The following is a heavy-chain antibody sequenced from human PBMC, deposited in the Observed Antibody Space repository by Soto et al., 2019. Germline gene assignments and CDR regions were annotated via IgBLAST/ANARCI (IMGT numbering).Heavy chain of an antibody. J-gene: IGHJ5*02. V-gene: IGHV3-33*01. CDR1: GFTFPTYG. CDR2: IRYDGTTE. CDR3: ARDRALEFCRSPDCFLFAL. Sequence: QVRLVESGGGVVQPGASLRLSGAASGFTFPTYGMHWVRQTPGKGLEWVAVIRYDGTTENYADSVKGRFTVSRDNSKDTHYLQMNPLRGEATAVYYCARDRALEFCRSPDCFLFALWGQGTLVSVSP. D-gene: IGHD2-2*01.